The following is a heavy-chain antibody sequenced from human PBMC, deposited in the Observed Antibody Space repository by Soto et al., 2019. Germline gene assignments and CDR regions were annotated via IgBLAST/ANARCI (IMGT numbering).Heavy chain of an antibody. CDR1: GGSISSGGYS. D-gene: IGHD3-22*01. V-gene: IGHV4-30-2*01. Sequence: QLQLQESGSGLVKPSQTLSLTCAVSGGSISSGGYSWSWIRQPPGKGLEWIGYIYHSGSTYYNPSIKSRGAISLDSSTIQFSVTMCSVTATNTAVQYWGGSGYDHTSGMYVWGHGATVSLSS. J-gene: IGHJ6*01. CDR3: GGSGYDHTSGMYV. CDR2: IYHSGST.